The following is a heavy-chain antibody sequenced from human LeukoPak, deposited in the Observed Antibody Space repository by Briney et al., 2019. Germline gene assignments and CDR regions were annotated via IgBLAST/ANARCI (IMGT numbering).Heavy chain of an antibody. V-gene: IGHV1-18*01. CDR2: ISAYNGNT. CDR3: ARGGYSGYVDYYYYGMDV. Sequence: ASVKVSCKASGYTFTSYGISWVRQAPGQGLEWMGWISAYNGNTNYAQELQGRVTMTTDTSTSTAYMELSSLRSEDTAVYYCARGGYSGYVDYYYYGMDVWGQGTTVTVSS. D-gene: IGHD5-12*01. J-gene: IGHJ6*02. CDR1: GYTFTSYG.